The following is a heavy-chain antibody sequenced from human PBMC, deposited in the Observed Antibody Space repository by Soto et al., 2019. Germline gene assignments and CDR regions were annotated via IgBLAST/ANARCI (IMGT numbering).Heavy chain of an antibody. CDR1: GYSFTSYW. Sequence: GESLKISCKGSGYSFTSYWIGWVRQMPGKGLEWMGIIYPGDSDTRYGPSFQGQVTISADKSISTAYLQWSSLKASDTAMYYCARLPIVVVTANLGAFDYWGQGTLVTVSS. D-gene: IGHD2-21*02. V-gene: IGHV5-51*01. CDR2: IYPGDSDT. CDR3: ARLPIVVVTANLGAFDY. J-gene: IGHJ4*02.